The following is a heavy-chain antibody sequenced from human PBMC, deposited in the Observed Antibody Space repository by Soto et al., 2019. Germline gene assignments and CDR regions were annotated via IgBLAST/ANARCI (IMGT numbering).Heavy chain of an antibody. J-gene: IGHJ3*02. CDR2: INPNSGGT. D-gene: IGHD2-15*01. Sequence: ASVKVSCKASGYTFTGYYMHWVRQAPGQGLEWMGWINPNSGGTNYAQKFQGWVTMTRDTSTSTAYMELSSLRSEDTAGYYCATGIVGVVAANNDAFDIWAKGKRAPVSS. CDR1: GYTFTGYY. V-gene: IGHV1-2*04. CDR3: ATGIVGVVAANNDAFDI.